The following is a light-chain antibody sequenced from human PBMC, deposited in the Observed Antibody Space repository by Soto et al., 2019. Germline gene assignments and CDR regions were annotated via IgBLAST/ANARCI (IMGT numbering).Light chain of an antibody. CDR1: QTISSY. CDR3: QQSYRPLWT. J-gene: IGKJ1*01. V-gene: IGKV1-39*01. Sequence: DIQMTQSPSSLSASVGDRVTITCRASQTISSYLNWYQQKPGKAPKLLIYAASTLQSGVPSRFSCSGSGTDFTLTISSLQPEDFATYYCQQSYRPLWTFGQGTKVDIK. CDR2: AAS.